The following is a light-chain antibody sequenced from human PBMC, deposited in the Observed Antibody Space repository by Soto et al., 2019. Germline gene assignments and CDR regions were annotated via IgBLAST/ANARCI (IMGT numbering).Light chain of an antibody. CDR3: YSYAGIYYV. Sequence: QSALTQPRSVSGSPGQSVTISCTGTSSDVGGYNYVPWYQQHPGKAPKLMIYDVSKRPSGVPDRFSGSKSGNTASLTISGLQAEDEADYYCYSYAGIYYVFGTGTKVTVL. V-gene: IGLV2-11*01. J-gene: IGLJ1*01. CDR1: SSDVGGYNY. CDR2: DVS.